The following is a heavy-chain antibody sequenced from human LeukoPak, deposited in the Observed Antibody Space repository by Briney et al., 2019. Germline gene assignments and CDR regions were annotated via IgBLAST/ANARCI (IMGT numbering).Heavy chain of an antibody. CDR3: ARDNSVGDYAWWFDP. CDR2: INPSGSST. V-gene: IGHV1-46*01. J-gene: IGHJ5*02. CDR1: GYAFTRHY. D-gene: IGHD1-26*01. Sequence: EASVKVSCKASGYAFTRHYMHWVRQAPGQGLEWMGLINPSGSSTIYAQKFQGRVTMTRDMSTSTDYMELSSLRSEDTAVYYCARDNSVGDYAWWFDPWGQGTLVTVPS.